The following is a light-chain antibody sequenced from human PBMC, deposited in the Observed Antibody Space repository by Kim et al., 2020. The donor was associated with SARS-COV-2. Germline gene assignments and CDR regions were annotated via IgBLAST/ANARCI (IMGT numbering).Light chain of an antibody. CDR2: GAS. V-gene: IGKV1-12*01. CDR3: QQANSFPLT. Sequence: DIQMTQSPSSVSASVGDRVTITCRASQGISSWLAWYQRKPGKVPKLLIYGASSLQSGVASRFSGSGSGTDFTLTISSLQPEDFATYYCQQANSFPLTFGGGTKVDIK. J-gene: IGKJ4*01. CDR1: QGISSW.